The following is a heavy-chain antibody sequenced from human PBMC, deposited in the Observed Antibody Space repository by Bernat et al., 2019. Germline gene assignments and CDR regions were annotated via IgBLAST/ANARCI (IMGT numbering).Heavy chain of an antibody. Sequence: EVQLVESGGGLVQPGGSLRLSCSASVFTFSSYAMSWVRQPPGKGLEWVSAISGSGGSTYNADSVKGRFTISRDNSKNTVYLQMNSLRAEDTAVDDGAKVRAQWLVNSWRRAAFDIWGQGTMVTVSS. CDR2: ISGSGGST. V-gene: IGHV3-23*04. J-gene: IGHJ3*02. D-gene: IGHD6-19*01. CDR1: VFTFSSYA. CDR3: AKVRAQWLVNSWRRAAFDI.